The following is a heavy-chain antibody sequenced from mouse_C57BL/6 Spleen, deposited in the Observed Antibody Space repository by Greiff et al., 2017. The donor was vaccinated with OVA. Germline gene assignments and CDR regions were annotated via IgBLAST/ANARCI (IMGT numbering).Heavy chain of an antibody. CDR2: IHPNSGST. CDR1: GHTFTSYW. CDR3: ARWFYDYDARAMDY. J-gene: IGHJ4*01. D-gene: IGHD2-4*01. V-gene: IGHV1-64*01. Sequence: QVQLQQPGAELVKPGASVKLSCKASGHTFTSYWMHWVKQRPGQGLEWIGMIHPNSGSTNYNEKFKSKATLTVDKSSSTAYMQLSSLTSEDSAVYYCARWFYDYDARAMDYWGQGTSVTVSS.